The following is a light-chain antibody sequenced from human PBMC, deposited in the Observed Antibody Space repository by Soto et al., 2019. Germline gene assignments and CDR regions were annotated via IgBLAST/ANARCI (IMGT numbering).Light chain of an antibody. CDR1: RDITTY. V-gene: IGKV1-33*01. Sequence: ESQLTQSPSFLSASVGDRATFTCQASRDITTYLNWYQQKPGKAPKLLIFGASTWETGVPSRFSGSGSGTHFTLVISSLQPEDVAVYCCQQFDNFPITFGQGTRLDIK. J-gene: IGKJ5*01. CDR3: QQFDNFPIT. CDR2: GAS.